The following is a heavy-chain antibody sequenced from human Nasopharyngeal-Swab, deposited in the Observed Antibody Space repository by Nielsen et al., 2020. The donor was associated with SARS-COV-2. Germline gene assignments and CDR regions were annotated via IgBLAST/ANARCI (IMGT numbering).Heavy chain of an antibody. Sequence: ASVKVSCKASGYTFTSYGISWARQAPGQGLEWMGWISAYNGNTNYAQKLQGRVTMTTDTSTSTAYMELRSLRSDDTAVYYCARDRAYDSSGYGLYWGQGTLVTVSS. D-gene: IGHD3-22*01. CDR1: GYTFTSYG. CDR3: ARDRAYDSSGYGLY. J-gene: IGHJ4*02. V-gene: IGHV1-18*01. CDR2: ISAYNGNT.